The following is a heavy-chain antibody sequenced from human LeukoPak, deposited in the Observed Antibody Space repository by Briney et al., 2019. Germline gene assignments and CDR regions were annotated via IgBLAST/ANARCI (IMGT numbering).Heavy chain of an antibody. CDR3: ARGISPPRKKYYDFWSGKKDWFDP. CDR1: GYTFTSYD. J-gene: IGHJ5*02. CDR2: MNPNSGNT. D-gene: IGHD3-3*01. Sequence: ASVKVSCKASGYTFTSYDINWVRQATGQGLEWMGWMNPNSGNTGYAQKFQGRVTITRNTSISTAYMELSSLRSEDTAVYYCARGISPPRKKYYDFWSGKKDWFDPWGQGTLVTVSS. V-gene: IGHV1-8*03.